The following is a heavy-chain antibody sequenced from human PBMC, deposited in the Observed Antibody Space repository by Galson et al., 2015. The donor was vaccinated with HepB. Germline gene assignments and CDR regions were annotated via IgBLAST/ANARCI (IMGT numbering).Heavy chain of an antibody. CDR3: ARRGIAAAGPFDY. CDR2: ISSSSSYI. J-gene: IGHJ4*02. Sequence: SLRLSCAASGFTFSSYSMNWVRQAPGKGLEWVSSISSSSSYIYYADSVKGRFTISRDNAKNSLYLQMNSLRAEDTAVYYCARRGIAAAGPFDYWGQGTLVTVSS. V-gene: IGHV3-21*01. D-gene: IGHD6-13*01. CDR1: GFTFSSYS.